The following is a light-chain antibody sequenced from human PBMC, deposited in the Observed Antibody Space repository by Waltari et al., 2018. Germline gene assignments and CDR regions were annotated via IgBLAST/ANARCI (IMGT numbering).Light chain of an antibody. CDR2: DVT. CDR3: NSYTSSSTLWV. Sequence: QSALTQPASVSGSPGQSITISCTGTSSDVGGYNSVSWYQQPPGKAPKLMIYDVTKRPSGVSDRCSGSKSGNTASLTISGLQAEDEADYYCNSYTSSSTLWVFGGGTKLTVL. J-gene: IGLJ3*02. CDR1: SSDVGGYNS. V-gene: IGLV2-14*01.